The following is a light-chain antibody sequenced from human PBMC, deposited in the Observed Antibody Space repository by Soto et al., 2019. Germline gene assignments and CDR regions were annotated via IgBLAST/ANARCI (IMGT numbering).Light chain of an antibody. V-gene: IGKV1-39*01. CDR2: GAS. CDR3: QESYSVPFFT. CDR1: ESIATY. Sequence: DIQLTQSPSSLSASVGDRVTITSRASESIATYLNWFQQKAGKAPKLLIYGASSLQSGVPSRFSGGGSGTEFTLTISILQPQDFATYYCQESYSVPFFTFGPGTKVEVK. J-gene: IGKJ3*01.